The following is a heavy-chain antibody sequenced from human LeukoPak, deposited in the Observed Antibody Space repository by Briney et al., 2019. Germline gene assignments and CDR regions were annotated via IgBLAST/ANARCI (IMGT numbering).Heavy chain of an antibody. D-gene: IGHD3-3*01. J-gene: IGHJ4*02. V-gene: IGHV4-38-2*02. CDR2: IYYRGST. CDR3: ARGHYDFWSGYWDY. Sequence: SETLSLTCTVSGYSISSGCYWGWIRQPPGRGLEWIASIYYRGSTYYNPSLKSRVSISVDTSKNQFSLKLSSVTAADTAVYYCARGHYDFWSGYWDYWGQGTLVTVSS. CDR1: GYSISSGCY.